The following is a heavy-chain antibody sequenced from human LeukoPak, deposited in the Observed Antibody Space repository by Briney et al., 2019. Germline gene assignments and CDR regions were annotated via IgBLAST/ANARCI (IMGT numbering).Heavy chain of an antibody. J-gene: IGHJ6*03. CDR3: AKAVTSDYHSLYYNYYMDV. CDR2: ISYDGSNK. Sequence: GRSLRLSCAASGFTFSSYGFHWVRQAPGKGLEWVAVISYDGSNKYFGDSVKGRFTISRDNSKNTLYLQMDSLRAEDTAIYYCAKAVTSDYHSLYYNYYMDVWGKGTTVTVSS. V-gene: IGHV3-30*18. D-gene: IGHD3-10*01. CDR1: GFTFSSYG.